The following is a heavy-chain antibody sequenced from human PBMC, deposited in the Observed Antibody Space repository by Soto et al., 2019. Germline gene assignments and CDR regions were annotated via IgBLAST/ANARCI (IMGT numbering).Heavy chain of an antibody. Sequence: GGSLRLSCAASGFTFSSYAMSWVRQAPGKGLEWVSAISGSGGSTYYADSVKGRFTISRDNSKNTLYLQMNSLRAEDTAVYYCAKRRTLTQDIVVVPAAVTKTAAAGKPYYFDYWGQGTLVTVSS. CDR2: ISGSGGST. D-gene: IGHD2-2*01. CDR3: AKRRTLTQDIVVVPAAVTKTAAAGKPYYFDY. J-gene: IGHJ4*02. V-gene: IGHV3-23*01. CDR1: GFTFSSYA.